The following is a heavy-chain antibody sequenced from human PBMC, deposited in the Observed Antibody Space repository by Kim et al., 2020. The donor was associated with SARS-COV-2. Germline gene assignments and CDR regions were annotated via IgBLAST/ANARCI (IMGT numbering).Heavy chain of an antibody. V-gene: IGHV1-46*01. CDR3: ARVGVVYPIPSAEYFQH. CDR1: GYTFTSYY. Sequence: ASVKVSCKASGYTFTSYYIHWVRQAPGQGLEWMGMINPSRGSTKYAQKFQARVTKTRDTSTTTVYMELSSLRSEDTAIYYCARVGVVYPIPSAEYFQHWG. CDR2: INPSRGST. J-gene: IGHJ1*01. D-gene: IGHD2-8*01.